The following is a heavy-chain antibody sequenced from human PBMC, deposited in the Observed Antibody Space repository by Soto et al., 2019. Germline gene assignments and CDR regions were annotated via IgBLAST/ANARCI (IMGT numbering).Heavy chain of an antibody. CDR3: ARGTDYADLGNAEYFHP. D-gene: IGHD4-17*01. CDR2: ISKDGSHS. CDR1: GFNFRTYG. V-gene: IGHV3-30*03. J-gene: IGHJ1*01. Sequence: QVQLVESGGGVVQPGRSLRLSCAASGFNFRTYGINWVRQAPGKGLEWVALISKDGSHSYYAHSVKGRFTTSRDNSQNKAFLQVNSLRADDTAVYFCARGTDYADLGNAEYFHPWGQGTLVTVSS.